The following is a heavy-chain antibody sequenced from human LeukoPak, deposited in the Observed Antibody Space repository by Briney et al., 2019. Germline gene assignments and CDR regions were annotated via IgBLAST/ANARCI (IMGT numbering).Heavy chain of an antibody. CDR1: GFTFTTYR. Sequence: GTLRLSCSASGFTFTTYRMNWVRQAPGKGLEWVSGIGGSGTRTYYADSVKGRFTISRDNSKNTLYPQMNSLRDEDTAVYYCAKDSHWILFDDWGQGTLVTVSS. V-gene: IGHV3-23*01. J-gene: IGHJ4*02. D-gene: IGHD2-2*03. CDR2: IGGSGTRT. CDR3: AKDSHWILFDD.